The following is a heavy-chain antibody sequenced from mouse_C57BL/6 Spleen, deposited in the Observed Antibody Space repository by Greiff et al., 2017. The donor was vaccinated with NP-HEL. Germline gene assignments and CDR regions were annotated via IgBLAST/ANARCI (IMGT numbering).Heavy chain of an antibody. CDR3: ARTYGYDGYAMDY. CDR2: INPSNGGT. D-gene: IGHD2-2*01. J-gene: IGHJ4*01. Sequence: LVESGTELVKPGASVKLSCKASGYTFTSYWMHWVKQRPGQGLEWIGNINPSNGGTNYNEKFKSKATLTVDKSSSTAYMQLSSLTSEDSAVYYCARTYGYDGYAMDYWGQGTSVTVSS. V-gene: IGHV1-53*01. CDR1: GYTFTSYW.